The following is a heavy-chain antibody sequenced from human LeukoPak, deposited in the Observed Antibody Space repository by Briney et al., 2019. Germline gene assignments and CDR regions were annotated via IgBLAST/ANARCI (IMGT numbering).Heavy chain of an antibody. D-gene: IGHD3-3*01. CDR3: AREDTIFGVVIRYPDY. Sequence: PGGSLRLSCAASGFTFSSYSMNWVRQAPGKGLEWVSSISSSSSYIYYADSVKRRFTISRDNPKNSLYLQKNSLRAEDTAVYYCAREDTIFGVVIRYPDYWGQGTLVTVSS. J-gene: IGHJ4*02. V-gene: IGHV3-21*01. CDR1: GFTFSSYS. CDR2: ISSSSSYI.